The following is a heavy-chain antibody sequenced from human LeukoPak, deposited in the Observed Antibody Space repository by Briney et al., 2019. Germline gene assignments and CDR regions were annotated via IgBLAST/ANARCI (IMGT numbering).Heavy chain of an antibody. CDR1: GYTFTSYD. Sequence: GASVKVSCKASGYTFTSYDINWVRQATGQGLEWMGWMNPNSGNTGYAQKFRGRVTMTRNTSISTAYMVLSSLRSEDTAVYYCARGYSGSYWVNYYYYYYMDVWGKGTTVTVSS. CDR2: MNPNSGNT. J-gene: IGHJ6*03. CDR3: ARGYSGSYWVNYYYYYYMDV. D-gene: IGHD1-26*01. V-gene: IGHV1-8*01.